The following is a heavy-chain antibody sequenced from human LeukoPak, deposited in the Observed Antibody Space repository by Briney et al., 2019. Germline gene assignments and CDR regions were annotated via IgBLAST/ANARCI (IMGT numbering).Heavy chain of an antibody. V-gene: IGHV3-23*01. CDR2: ISGRTDTT. CDR1: GFTFNNYA. CDR3: AKYRGIPK. J-gene: IGHJ4*02. D-gene: IGHD3-10*01. Sequence: GGSLRLSCAASGFTFNNYAMSWVRQAPGKGLEWVSTISGRTDTTHSAESVKGRFTVSRDNSKNTLYLQMNYLRAEDTAIYYCAKYRGIPKWGQGTLVTVSS.